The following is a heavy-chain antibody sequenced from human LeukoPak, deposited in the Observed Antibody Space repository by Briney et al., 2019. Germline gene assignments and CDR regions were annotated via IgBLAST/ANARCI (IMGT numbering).Heavy chain of an antibody. D-gene: IGHD1-26*01. V-gene: IGHV1-18*01. CDR2: ISAYNGNT. J-gene: IGHJ3*02. Sequence: ASVKVSCKASGYTFTSYGISWVRQAPGQGLEWMGWISAYNGNTNYAQKLQGRVTMTTDTSTSTAYMELRSLRSDDTAVYYCARAGAVGAMQLNSAFDIWGQGTMVTVSS. CDR1: GYTFTSYG. CDR3: ARAGAVGAMQLNSAFDI.